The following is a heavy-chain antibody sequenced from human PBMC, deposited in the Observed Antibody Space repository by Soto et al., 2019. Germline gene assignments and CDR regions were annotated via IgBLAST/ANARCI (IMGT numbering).Heavy chain of an antibody. J-gene: IGHJ4*02. D-gene: IGHD3-22*01. CDR2: ISSSGGTT. V-gene: IGHV3-48*03. CDR1: GFTFSTSE. Sequence: GGSLRLSCAASGFTFSTSEMSWVRRAPGKGLEWISHISSSGGTTYYADSVKGRFTISRDNANHSLFLQMNSLRVADTAVYYCARWEVVTGLDYWGQGTLVTVSS. CDR3: ARWEVVTGLDY.